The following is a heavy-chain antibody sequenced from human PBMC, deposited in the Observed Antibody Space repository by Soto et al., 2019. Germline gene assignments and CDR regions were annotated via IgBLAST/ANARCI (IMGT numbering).Heavy chain of an antibody. V-gene: IGHV3-48*01. J-gene: IGHJ4*02. D-gene: IGHD1-1*01. CDR1: GFIFSNYA. Sequence: EVQLVESGGGLVQPGGSLRLSCAASGFIFSNYAMNWVRQAPGKGLECISYVSGSSSTIYYSDSVQGRFTIFRDNAKNSLYLQMNSLRAEDTAVYYCARDWNGSFDHWGQGTLVTVSS. CDR3: ARDWNGSFDH. CDR2: VSGSSSTI.